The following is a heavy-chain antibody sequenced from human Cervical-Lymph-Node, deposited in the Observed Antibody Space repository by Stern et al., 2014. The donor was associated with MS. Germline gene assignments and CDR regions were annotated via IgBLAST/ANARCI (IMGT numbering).Heavy chain of an antibody. CDR1: GGSISSSNW. D-gene: IGHD2-2*01. Sequence: QLQLQESGPGLVRPSGTLSLTCAVSGGSISSSNWWNWVRQPPGKGLEWIGEVYHSGSTNYNPSLKSRDTMSVDKSTNPFFPYLSSVTAADTAVYYCARSHRLIVVPDDILNWFDPWGQGTLVTVSS. V-gene: IGHV4-4*02. CDR2: VYHSGST. J-gene: IGHJ5*02. CDR3: ARSHRLIVVPDDILNWFDP.